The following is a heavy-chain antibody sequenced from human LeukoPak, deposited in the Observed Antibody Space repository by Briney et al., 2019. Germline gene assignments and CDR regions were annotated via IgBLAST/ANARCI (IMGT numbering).Heavy chain of an antibody. CDR1: GFTFSSYS. CDR2: ISSSSSYI. D-gene: IGHD5-24*01. CDR3: ARETPRRGETRDGYR. V-gene: IGHV3-21*01. Sequence: GGSLRLSCAASGFTFSSYSMNWVRQAPGKRLEWVSSISSSSSYIYYADSVKGRFTISRDNAKNSLYLQMNSLRAEDTAVYYCARETPRRGETRDGYRWGQGTLVTVSS. J-gene: IGHJ4*02.